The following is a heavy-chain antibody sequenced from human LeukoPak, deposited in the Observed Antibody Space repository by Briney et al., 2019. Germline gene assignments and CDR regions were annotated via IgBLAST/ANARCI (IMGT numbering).Heavy chain of an antibody. CDR3: ARSGGSYYGFFDY. J-gene: IGHJ4*02. Sequence: GGSLRLSCAASGFTFSDYYMSWIRQAPGKGLEWVSVIYSGGSTYYADSVKGRFTISRDNSKNTLYLQMNSLRAEDTAVYYCARSGGSYYGFFDYWGQGTLVTVSS. D-gene: IGHD1-26*01. CDR2: IYSGGST. V-gene: IGHV3-53*01. CDR1: GFTFSDYY.